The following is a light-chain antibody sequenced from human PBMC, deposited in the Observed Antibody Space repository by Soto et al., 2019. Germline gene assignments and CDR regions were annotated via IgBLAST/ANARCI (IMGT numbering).Light chain of an antibody. J-gene: IGLJ1*01. CDR1: SSNIGSNT. CDR2: SNN. Sequence: QSVLTQPPSASGTPGQRVTISCSGSSSNIGSNTVNWYQQLPGTAPKLLIYSNNQRPSGVPDRFSGSKSGTSASLAISGLQSEDEADYYCAAWDDSLKGYVFGTGTSSPS. V-gene: IGLV1-44*01. CDR3: AAWDDSLKGYV.